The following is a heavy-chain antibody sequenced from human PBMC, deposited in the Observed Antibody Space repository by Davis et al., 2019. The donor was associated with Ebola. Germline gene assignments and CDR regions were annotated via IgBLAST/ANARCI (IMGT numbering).Heavy chain of an antibody. CDR3: ARQGYPQHYHYYGMDV. J-gene: IGHJ6*02. V-gene: IGHV4-34*01. CDR2: INHSGST. Sequence: SQTLSLTCAVYGGSFSGYYWSWIRQPPGKGLEWIGEINHSGSTNYNPSLKSRVTISVDTSKNQFSLKLSSVTAADTVVYYCARQGYPQHYHYYGMDVWGQGTTVTVSS. D-gene: IGHD1-1*01. CDR1: GGSFSGYY.